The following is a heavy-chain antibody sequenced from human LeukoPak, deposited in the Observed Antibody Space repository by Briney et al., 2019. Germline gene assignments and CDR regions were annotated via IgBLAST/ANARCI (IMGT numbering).Heavy chain of an antibody. D-gene: IGHD3-10*01. CDR2: IYYSGST. CDR3: ARDTRGGFGNDAFDI. J-gene: IGHJ3*02. V-gene: IGHV4-59*01. CDR1: GGSISSYY. Sequence: SEALSLTCTVSGGSISSYYWSWIRQPPGKGLEWIGYIYYSGSTNYNPSLKSRVTISVDTSKNQFSLKLSSVTAADTAVYYCARDTRGGFGNDAFDIWGQGTMVTVSS.